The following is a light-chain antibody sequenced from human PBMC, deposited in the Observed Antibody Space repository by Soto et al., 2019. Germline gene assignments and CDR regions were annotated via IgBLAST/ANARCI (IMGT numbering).Light chain of an antibody. V-gene: IGKV1-5*03. CDR2: KAA. CDR3: QHYNSFSRT. CDR1: QSINKW. Sequence: DIQMTQSPSTLAASVVHTFTITSRSSQSINKWLAWYQQKPGKAPTLLIYKAANLADEVPSRFAGSGSGTDFTLTITRLQPDDFATYYCQHYNSFSRTFGQGTKVDVK. J-gene: IGKJ1*01.